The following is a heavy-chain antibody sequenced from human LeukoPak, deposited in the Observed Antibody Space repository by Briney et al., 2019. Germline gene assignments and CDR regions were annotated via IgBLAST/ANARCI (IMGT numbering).Heavy chain of an antibody. V-gene: IGHV4-61*02. CDR1: GGSISSGSYY. CDR3: ARDSPYSSSPFDY. Sequence: PSQTLSLTCTVSGGSISSGSYYWNWIRQPAGKGLEWIGRIYTSGSTNYNPSLESRVTISVDTSKNQFSLKLSSVTAADTAVYYCARDSPYSSSPFDYWGQGTLVTVSS. D-gene: IGHD6-13*01. J-gene: IGHJ4*02. CDR2: IYTSGST.